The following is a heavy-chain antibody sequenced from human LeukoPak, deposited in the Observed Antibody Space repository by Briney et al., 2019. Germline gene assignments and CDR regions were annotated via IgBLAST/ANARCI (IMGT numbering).Heavy chain of an antibody. CDR3: ARTRWDCSGGSCYSWYYYYYMDV. D-gene: IGHD2-15*01. CDR1: GGSVSSGSYY. Sequence: PSETLSLTCTVSGGSVSSGSYYWSWIRQPPGKGLEWIGYIYYSGSTNYNPSLKSRVTISVDTSKNQFSLKLSSVTAADTAVYYCARTRWDCSGGSCYSWYYYYYMDVWGKGTTVTVSS. J-gene: IGHJ6*03. CDR2: IYYSGST. V-gene: IGHV4-61*01.